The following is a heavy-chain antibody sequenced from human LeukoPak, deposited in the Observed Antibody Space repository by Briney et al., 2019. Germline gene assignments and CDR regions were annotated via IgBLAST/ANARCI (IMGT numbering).Heavy chain of an antibody. V-gene: IGHV3-7*01. CDR1: GFTFSSYW. CDR3: AIDHMAMPA. CDR2: IKEDGSEK. D-gene: IGHD2-2*01. Sequence: GGSLRLSCAASGFTFSSYWMSWVRQAPGKGLEWVANIKEDGSEKYYVDSVMGRFTISRDNAKNSLYLQMNSLRAGDTALYYCAIDHMAMPAWGQGTLVTVSS. J-gene: IGHJ4*02.